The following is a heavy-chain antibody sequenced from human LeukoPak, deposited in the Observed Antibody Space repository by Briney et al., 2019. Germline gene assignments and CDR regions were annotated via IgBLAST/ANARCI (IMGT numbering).Heavy chain of an antibody. CDR3: ASGTYYYDSSGFNWFDP. Sequence: SETLSLTCTVSGGSISSYYWSWIRQPPGKGLEWIGEINHSGSTNYNPSLKSRVTISVDTSKNQFSLKLSSVTAADTAVYYCASGTYYYDSSGFNWFDPWGQGTLVTVSS. J-gene: IGHJ5*02. CDR1: GGSISSYY. CDR2: INHSGST. D-gene: IGHD3-22*01. V-gene: IGHV4-34*01.